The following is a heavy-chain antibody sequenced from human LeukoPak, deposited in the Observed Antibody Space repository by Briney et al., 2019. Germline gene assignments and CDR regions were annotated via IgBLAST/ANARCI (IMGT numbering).Heavy chain of an antibody. CDR3: AKVAPKLWFGEDHAIDY. CDR2: ISGSGGST. Sequence: PGGSLRLSCAASGFTFSSYAMSWVRQAPGKGLEWVSAISGSGGSTYYADSVKGRFTISRDNSKNTLYLQMNSLRAEDTAVYYCAKVAPKLWFGEDHAIDYWGQGTLVTVSS. V-gene: IGHV3-23*01. CDR1: GFTFSSYA. J-gene: IGHJ4*02. D-gene: IGHD3-10*01.